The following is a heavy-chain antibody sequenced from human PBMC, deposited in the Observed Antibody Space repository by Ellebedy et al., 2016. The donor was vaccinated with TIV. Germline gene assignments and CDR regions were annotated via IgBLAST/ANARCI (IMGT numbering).Heavy chain of an antibody. J-gene: IGHJ4*01. CDR1: RFTFSSSA. CDR3: AKWGWIGYYDY. V-gene: IGHV3-23*01. CDR2: ISSISGST. D-gene: IGHD3-3*01. Sequence: GGSLRLSCAASRFTFSSSAMSWVRQAPGKGLEWVSAISSISGSTYYADSVKGRFTISRDDSKGTLYLQMNSLRAEDTAVYYCAKWGWIGYYDYWGYGTLVTVSS.